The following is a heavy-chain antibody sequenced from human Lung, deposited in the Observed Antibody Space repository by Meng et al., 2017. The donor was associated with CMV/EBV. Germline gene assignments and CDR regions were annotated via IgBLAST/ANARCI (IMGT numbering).Heavy chain of an antibody. Sequence: SXXVSXKASGGTFSSYAISWVRQAPGQGLEWMGGIIPILGIANYAQKFQGRVTITADKSTSTAYMELSSLRSEDTAVYYCASSEIVVVPAARNWFDPWGQGXLVTVSS. CDR2: IIPILGIA. CDR3: ASSEIVVVPAARNWFDP. CDR1: GGTFSSYA. J-gene: IGHJ5*02. V-gene: IGHV1-69*10. D-gene: IGHD2-2*01.